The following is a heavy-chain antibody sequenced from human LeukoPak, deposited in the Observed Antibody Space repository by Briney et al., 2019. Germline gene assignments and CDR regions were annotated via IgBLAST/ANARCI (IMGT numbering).Heavy chain of an antibody. J-gene: IGHJ6*02. D-gene: IGHD3-3*01. Sequence: GASVKVSCKASGGTFSSYAISWVRQAPGQGLEWMGGIIPIFGTANYAQKFQGRVTITADESTSTAYMELSSLRSEDTAVYYCAREYDFWSGFIPGPFYYGMDVWGQGTTVTVSS. CDR1: GGTFSSYA. V-gene: IGHV1-69*13. CDR2: IIPIFGTA. CDR3: AREYDFWSGFIPGPFYYGMDV.